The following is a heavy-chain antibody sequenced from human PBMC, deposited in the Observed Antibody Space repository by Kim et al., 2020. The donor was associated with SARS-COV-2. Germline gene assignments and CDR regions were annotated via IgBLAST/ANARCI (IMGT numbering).Heavy chain of an antibody. Sequence: YYADSVECLLTISRDNAKNSRYLQMISLIAEDTAVYYCARVGYGSSWYDCWGQGTLVTVSS. V-gene: IGHV3-21*01. J-gene: IGHJ5*01. CDR3: ARVGYGSSWYDC. D-gene: IGHD6-13*01.